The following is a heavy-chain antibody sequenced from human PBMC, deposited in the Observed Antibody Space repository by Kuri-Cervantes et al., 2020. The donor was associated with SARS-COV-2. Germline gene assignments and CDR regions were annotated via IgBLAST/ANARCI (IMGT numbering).Heavy chain of an antibody. J-gene: IGHJ4*02. CDR3: ARARDYDFWSGYLWHSDY. Sequence: ASVKVSCKASGYTFTSYGISWVRQAPGQGLEWMGWISAYNGNTNYAQKLQGRVTMTTDTSTSTAYMELRSLRSDDTAVYYCARARDYDFWSGYLWHSDYWGQGTLVTVSS. D-gene: IGHD3-3*01. CDR2: ISAYNGNT. CDR1: GYTFTSYG. V-gene: IGHV1-18*01.